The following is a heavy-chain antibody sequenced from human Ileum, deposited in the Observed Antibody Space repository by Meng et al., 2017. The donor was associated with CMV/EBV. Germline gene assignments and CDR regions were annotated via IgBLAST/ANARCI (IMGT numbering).Heavy chain of an antibody. CDR3: ARGNDDYSTVSALGYYDLDV. V-gene: IGHV3-48*03. D-gene: IGHD4-11*01. CDR1: GFPFSNYD. J-gene: IGHJ6*02. CDR2: IGGSGTIA. Sequence: SLKISCVASGFPFSNYDMNWVRQAPGKGLEWVSYIGGSGTIAYSAESVKGRFTISKHNGKNSLYLQMNSLRAEDTAVYYCARGNDDYSTVSALGYYDLDVWGQGTTVTVSS.